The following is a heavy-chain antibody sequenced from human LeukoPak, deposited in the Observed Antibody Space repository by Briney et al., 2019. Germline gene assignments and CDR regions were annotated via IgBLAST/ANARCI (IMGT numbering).Heavy chain of an antibody. CDR1: GFTVITND. Sequence: GGSLRLSFPASGFTVITNDMTGVRQAPGKGLEWVSVLYSDGNTKYADSVQGRFTISRDNSKNTLYLEMNSLSPDDTAVYYCARGVEPLAANTLAYWGQGTLVTVSS. CDR3: ARGVEPLAANTLAY. J-gene: IGHJ4*02. CDR2: LYSDGNT. V-gene: IGHV3-53*01. D-gene: IGHD1-14*01.